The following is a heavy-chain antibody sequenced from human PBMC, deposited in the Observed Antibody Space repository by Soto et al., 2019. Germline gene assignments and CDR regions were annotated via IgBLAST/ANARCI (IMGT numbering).Heavy chain of an antibody. V-gene: IGHV1-24*01. Sequence: EASVKVSCKVSGYTLTELCMHWVRQAPGKGLEWMGGFDPEDGETIYAQKFQGRVTMTEDTSTDTAYMELSSLRSEDTAVYYCATVSYSSSWHYFDYWGQGTLVTVSS. CDR2: FDPEDGET. J-gene: IGHJ4*02. D-gene: IGHD6-13*01. CDR3: ATVSYSSSWHYFDY. CDR1: GYTLTELC.